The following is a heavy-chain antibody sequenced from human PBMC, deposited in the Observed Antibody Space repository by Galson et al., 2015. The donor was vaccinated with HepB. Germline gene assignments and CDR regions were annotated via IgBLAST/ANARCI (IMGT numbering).Heavy chain of an antibody. Sequence: SLRLSCAASGFTFSSYAMHWVRQAPGKGLEWVAVISYDGSNKYYADSVKGRFTISRDNSKNTLYLQMNSLRAEDTAVYYCARDTSRYSSSWYSYFDLWGRGTLVTVSS. CDR3: ARDTSRYSSSWYSYFDL. J-gene: IGHJ2*01. CDR2: ISYDGSNK. V-gene: IGHV3-30-3*01. D-gene: IGHD6-13*01. CDR1: GFTFSSYA.